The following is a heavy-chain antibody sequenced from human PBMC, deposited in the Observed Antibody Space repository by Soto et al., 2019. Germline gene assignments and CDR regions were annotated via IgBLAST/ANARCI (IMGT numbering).Heavy chain of an antibody. V-gene: IGHV3-48*01. CDR3: ARAHARTSPYYYDSSGYYWDY. J-gene: IGHJ4*02. Sequence: EVQLVESGGGLVQPGGSLRLSCAASGFTFNRYSMNWVRQAPGKGLEWVSYISSSSSTIYHADSVKGRFTISRDNAKNSLYLQMNSLRAEDTAVYYCARAHARTSPYYYDSSGYYWDYWGQGTLVTVSS. CDR1: GFTFNRYS. D-gene: IGHD3-22*01. CDR2: ISSSSSTI.